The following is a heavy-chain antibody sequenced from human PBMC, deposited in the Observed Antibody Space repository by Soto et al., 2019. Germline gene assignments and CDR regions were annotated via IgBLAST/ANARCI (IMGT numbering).Heavy chain of an antibody. CDR3: ARGTIAAAGIYYYYGIDV. CDR2: IIPIFGTA. J-gene: IGHJ6*02. CDR1: GGTFSSYA. V-gene: IGHV1-69*01. D-gene: IGHD6-13*01. Sequence: QVQLVQSGAELKKPGASVKVSCKASGGTFSSYAISWVRQAPGQGLEWMGGIIPIFGTANYAQKFQGRVTITADESTSTAYMELSSLRSEDTAVYYCARGTIAAAGIYYYYGIDVWGQGTTVTGSS.